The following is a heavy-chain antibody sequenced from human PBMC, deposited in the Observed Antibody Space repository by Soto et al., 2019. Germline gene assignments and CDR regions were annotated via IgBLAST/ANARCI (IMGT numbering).Heavy chain of an antibody. V-gene: IGHV3-21*01. D-gene: IGHD3-3*01. J-gene: IGHJ6*02. CDR1: GFTFSSYS. CDR3: ARMLTYYDFWSGYSGDYGMDV. CDR2: ISSSSSYI. Sequence: EVQLVESGGGLVKPGGSLRLSCAASGFTFSSYSMNWVRQAPGMGLEWVSSISSSSSYIYYADSVKGRFTISRDNAKNSLYLQMNSLRAEDTAVYYCARMLTYYDFWSGYSGDYGMDVWGQGTTVTVSS.